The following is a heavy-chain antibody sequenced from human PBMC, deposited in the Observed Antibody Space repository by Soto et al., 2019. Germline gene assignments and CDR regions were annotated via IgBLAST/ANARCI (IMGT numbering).Heavy chain of an antibody. J-gene: IGHJ6*02. CDR2: INPNSGGT. CDR3: ARLTMTSYTYYGMDV. Sequence: ASVKVSCKASGYTFTGYYIQWVRQAPGQGLEWMGWINPNSGGTKYAQNFQDWVTMTRDTSISTAYMVLNRLGSDDTAVYYCARLTMTSYTYYGMDVWGQGTTVTVSS. V-gene: IGHV1-2*04. D-gene: IGHD3-22*01. CDR1: GYTFTGYY.